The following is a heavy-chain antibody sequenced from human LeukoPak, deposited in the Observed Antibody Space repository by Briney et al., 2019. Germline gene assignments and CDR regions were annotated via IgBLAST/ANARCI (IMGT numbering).Heavy chain of an antibody. CDR3: ATSLWFGEWVYYRMDV. CDR1: GYSISSGYY. CDR2: SGHSGST. D-gene: IGHD3-10*01. Sequence: PSETLSLTCAVSGYSISSGYYWGWIRQPPGKGLEWFGSSGHSGSTYYNPSLKGRVTISVDTSKNQFSLKLNSLTAADTAVYYCATSLWFGEWVYYRMDVRGKGTTVTVSS. J-gene: IGHJ6*04. V-gene: IGHV4-38-2*01.